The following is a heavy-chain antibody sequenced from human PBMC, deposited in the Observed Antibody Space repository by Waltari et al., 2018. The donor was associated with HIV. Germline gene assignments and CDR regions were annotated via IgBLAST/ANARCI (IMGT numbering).Heavy chain of an antibody. D-gene: IGHD3-10*01. Sequence: EVQLVESGGGLVQPGRSLRLSCAASGFPFDDYAMHWVRHAPGKGLEWVSGISWNSGSIGYADSVKGRFTISRDNAKNSLYLQMNSLRAEDTALYYCAKDIGYYGSGSQWGYFDYWGQGTLVTVSS. V-gene: IGHV3-9*01. CDR3: AKDIGYYGSGSQWGYFDY. CDR2: ISWNSGSI. CDR1: GFPFDDYA. J-gene: IGHJ4*02.